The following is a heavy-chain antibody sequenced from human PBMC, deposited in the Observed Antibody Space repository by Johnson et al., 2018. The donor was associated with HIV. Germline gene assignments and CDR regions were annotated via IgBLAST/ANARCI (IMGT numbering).Heavy chain of an antibody. CDR1: GFTFSSYA. CDR3: ARARLGELLWAFDI. V-gene: IGHV3-30*04. Sequence: QEQLVESGGGVVQPGRSLRLSCAASGFTFSSYAMHWVRQAPGKGLEWVAVISYDGSNKYYADSVKGRFTISRDNSKNTLYLQMNSLRAEDTAVYYCARARLGELLWAFDIWGQGTMVTVSS. J-gene: IGHJ3*02. D-gene: IGHD1-26*01. CDR2: ISYDGSNK.